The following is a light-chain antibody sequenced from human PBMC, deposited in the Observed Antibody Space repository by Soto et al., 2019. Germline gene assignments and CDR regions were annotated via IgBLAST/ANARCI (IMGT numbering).Light chain of an antibody. J-gene: IGKJ4*02. Sequence: DLQMTQSPSSVSASVGDRVTITCRASQGISSWLAWSQQKPGKAPNLLIYAASSLQSGVPSRFSGSGSGTDFTLTISSLQPEDFATYYCQQTNSFPLTFGGGTKVEIK. CDR3: QQTNSFPLT. CDR2: AAS. CDR1: QGISSW. V-gene: IGKV1-12*01.